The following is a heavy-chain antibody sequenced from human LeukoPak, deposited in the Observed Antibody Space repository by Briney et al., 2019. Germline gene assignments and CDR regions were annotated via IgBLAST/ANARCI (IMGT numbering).Heavy chain of an antibody. V-gene: IGHV1-18*01. CDR2: ISAYNGNT. CDR1: GYTFTSYG. D-gene: IGHD5-18*01. J-gene: IGHJ6*02. CDR3: ARGVIGAAMVAVYYYYGMDV. Sequence: GAPVKVSCKASGYTFTSYGTSWVRQAPGQGLEWMGWISAYNGNTNYAQKLQGRVTMTTDTSTSTAYMELRSLRSDDTAVYYCARGVIGAAMVAVYYYYGMDVWGQGTTVTVSS.